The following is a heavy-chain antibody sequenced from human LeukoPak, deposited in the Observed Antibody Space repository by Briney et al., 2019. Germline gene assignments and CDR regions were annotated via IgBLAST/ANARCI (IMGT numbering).Heavy chain of an antibody. J-gene: IGHJ6*02. V-gene: IGHV1-24*01. CDR1: GYTLTELS. CDR2: FDPQDGET. CDR3: ATVAKYYYGSGSKDFFYYVMDV. D-gene: IGHD3-10*01. Sequence: ASVKVSCKVSGYTLTELSMHWVRQAPGKGLEWMGGFDPQDGETIYAQKIQGRVTMTEDTSTDTAYMDLSSLRSEDTAVYYCATVAKYYYGSGSKDFFYYVMDVWGQGSTVTVSS.